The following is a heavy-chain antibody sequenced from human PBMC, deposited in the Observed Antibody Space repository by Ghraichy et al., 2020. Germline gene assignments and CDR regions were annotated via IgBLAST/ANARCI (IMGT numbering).Heavy chain of an antibody. V-gene: IGHV3-21*01. CDR2: ISSSSSYI. CDR3: ARDGTYSSGWYDIGY. Sequence: GGSLRLSCAASGFTFSSYSMNWVRQAPGKGLEWVSSISSSSSYIYYADSVKGRFTISRDNAKNSLYLQMNSLRAEDTAVYYCARDGTYSSGWYDIGYWGQGTLVTVSS. D-gene: IGHD6-19*01. CDR1: GFTFSSYS. J-gene: IGHJ4*02.